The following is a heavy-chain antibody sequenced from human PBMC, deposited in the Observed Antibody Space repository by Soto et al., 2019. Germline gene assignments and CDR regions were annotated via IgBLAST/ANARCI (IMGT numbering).Heavy chain of an antibody. V-gene: IGHV1-18*01. CDR1: CYTFVDYS. CDR3: ARRYGDPSSAAGFDS. CDR2: ISAYNGKT. Sequence: SVKVSFKASCYTFVDYSISWVRQAPGQGLEWIGGISAYNGKTYYIQNVQGRVTMTRDTATSTAYMELRSLRSDDTAVYYCARRYGDPSSAAGFDSWGQGTLVTVSS. J-gene: IGHJ4*02. D-gene: IGHD4-17*01.